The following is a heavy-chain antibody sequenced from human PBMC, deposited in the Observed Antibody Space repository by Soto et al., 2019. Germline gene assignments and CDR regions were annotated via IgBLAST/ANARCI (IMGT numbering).Heavy chain of an antibody. CDR2: MFYTGRA. CDR1: GASMENHY. J-gene: IGHJ4*02. CDR3: ARSGHSFAGAV. Sequence: PSETLSLTCPVSGASMENHYGSWIRQPPGKALEYIGYMFYTGRADYNASFTSRVTMSVDTSNNQFSLKLRSVTAADTAVYYCARSGHSFAGAVWGRGIQVTVSS. D-gene: IGHD3-16*01. V-gene: IGHV4-59*11.